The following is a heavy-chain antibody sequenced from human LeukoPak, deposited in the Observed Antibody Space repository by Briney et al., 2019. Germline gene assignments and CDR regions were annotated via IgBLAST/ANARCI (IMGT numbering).Heavy chain of an antibody. CDR2: INHSGST. V-gene: IGHV4-34*01. CDR1: GGSFSGYY. CDR3: ARGTAMVIPFDY. D-gene: IGHD5-18*01. J-gene: IGHJ4*02. Sequence: SETLSLTCAVYGGSFSGYYWSWIRQPPGKGLEWIGEINHSGSTNYNPSLKSRVTISVDTSKNQFSLKLSSVTAADTAVYCCARGTAMVIPFDYWGQGTLVTVSS.